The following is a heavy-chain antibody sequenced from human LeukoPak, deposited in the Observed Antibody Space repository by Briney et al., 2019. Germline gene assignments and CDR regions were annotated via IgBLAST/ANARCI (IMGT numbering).Heavy chain of an antibody. Sequence: GGSLRLSCAASGFTFSSYAMSWVRQAPGKGLERVANIKTDGSEKYYVDSVKGRFTISRDSAKNSLYLQMNSLRAEDTAVYYCATYSSLNRREFQYWGQGTLLTVSS. J-gene: IGHJ1*01. CDR2: IKTDGSEK. D-gene: IGHD3-22*01. CDR1: GFTFSSYA. CDR3: ATYSSLNRREFQY. V-gene: IGHV3-7*01.